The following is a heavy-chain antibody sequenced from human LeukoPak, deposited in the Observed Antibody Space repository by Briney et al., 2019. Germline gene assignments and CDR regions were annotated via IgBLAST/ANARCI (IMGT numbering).Heavy chain of an antibody. CDR2: IIPILGIA. CDR3: ARDRFEQQLVRGAFDI. V-gene: IGHV1-69*04. CDR1: GGAFSSYA. J-gene: IGHJ3*02. Sequence: SVKVSCKASGGAFSSYAISWVRQAPGQGLEWVGRIIPILGIANYAQKFQGRVTITADKSTSTAYMELSRLRSEDTAVYYCARDRFEQQLVRGAFDIWGRGTMVTASS. D-gene: IGHD6-13*01.